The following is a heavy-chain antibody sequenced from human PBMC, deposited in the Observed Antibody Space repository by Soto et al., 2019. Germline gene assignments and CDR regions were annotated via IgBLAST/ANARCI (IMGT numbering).Heavy chain of an antibody. V-gene: IGHV3-30-3*01. D-gene: IGHD6-13*01. Sequence: QVQLVESGGGVVQPGRSLRLSCAASGFTFSSYAIHWVRQAPGKGLEWVAVISYDGSNKYYADSVKGRFTISRDNSKNTLYLQRNSLGDEDTAVYYCARGYSGSSAAFDYWGQGTLVTVSS. CDR1: GFTFSSYA. CDR2: ISYDGSNK. CDR3: ARGYSGSSAAFDY. J-gene: IGHJ4*02.